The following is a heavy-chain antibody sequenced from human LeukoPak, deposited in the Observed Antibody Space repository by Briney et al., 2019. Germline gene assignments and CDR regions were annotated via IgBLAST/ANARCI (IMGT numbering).Heavy chain of an antibody. CDR3: ARGFGDL. D-gene: IGHD3-3*01. J-gene: IGHJ5*02. V-gene: IGHV3-48*03. CDR2: ISSSGNTI. CDR1: VFTFSSYE. Sequence: GGSLRLSCAASVFTFSSYEMNWVRQPPGKGLEWVSYISSSGNTIYYADSVKGCFTISRDNAKNSLYLQMNSLRAEDTAVYYCARGFGDLWGQGTLVTVSS.